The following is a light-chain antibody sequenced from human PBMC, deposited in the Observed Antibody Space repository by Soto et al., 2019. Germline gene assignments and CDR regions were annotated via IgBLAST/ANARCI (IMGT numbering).Light chain of an antibody. CDR3: QSYDISLSGFVI. CDR2: ANT. Sequence: QAVVTQPPSVSGAPGQRVTISCTGSSSNIGAGYDVHWYHHLPGAAPKLLIYANTNRPSGVPDRFSASKSGTSASLAITGLQAEDEADDYCQSYDISLSGFVIFGGGTKLTVL. V-gene: IGLV1-40*01. J-gene: IGLJ2*01. CDR1: SSNIGAGYD.